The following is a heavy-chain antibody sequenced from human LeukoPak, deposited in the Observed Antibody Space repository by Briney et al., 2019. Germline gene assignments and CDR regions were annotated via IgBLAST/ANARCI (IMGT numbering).Heavy chain of an antibody. J-gene: IGHJ4*02. V-gene: IGHV1-46*01. CDR2: INPSGGST. D-gene: IGHD3-10*01. CDR3: ARISSGGLFDY. Sequence: ASVKVSCKASGYTFTGYYMHWVRQAPGQGLEWMGIINPSGGSTSYAQKFQGRVTMTRDTSTSTVYMELSSLRSEDTAVYYCARISSGGLFDYWGQGTLVTVSS. CDR1: GYTFTGYY.